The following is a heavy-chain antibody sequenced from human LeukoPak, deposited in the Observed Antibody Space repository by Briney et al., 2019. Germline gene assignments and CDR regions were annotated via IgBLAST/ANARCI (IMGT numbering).Heavy chain of an antibody. V-gene: IGHV1-69*13. D-gene: IGHD2-15*01. CDR3: ARDCSGGSCYFDY. Sequence: ASVKVSCKAAGGTFSSYAISWLRQAPGQGLEWMGGITPIFGTANYAQKFQGRVTITADESTSTAYMELSSLRSEDTAVYCCARDCSGGSCYFDYWGQGTLVTVSS. CDR2: ITPIFGTA. J-gene: IGHJ4*02. CDR1: GGTFSSYA.